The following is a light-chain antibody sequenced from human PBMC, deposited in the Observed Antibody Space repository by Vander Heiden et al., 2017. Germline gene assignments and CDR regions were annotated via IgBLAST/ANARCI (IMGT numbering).Light chain of an antibody. J-gene: IGLJ3*02. CDR1: ALRKQY. CDR3: HSADCIRTNSV. V-gene: IGLV3-25*03. CDR2: RDS. Sequence: YELTQPPSVSVSPGHTARITCTGVALRKQYASCYQQKPGQAPVLVIYRDSESPSGIPARFSGSSSGTTGTLTISGVQAEDEADYYCHSADCIRTNSVFGGGTKLTVL.